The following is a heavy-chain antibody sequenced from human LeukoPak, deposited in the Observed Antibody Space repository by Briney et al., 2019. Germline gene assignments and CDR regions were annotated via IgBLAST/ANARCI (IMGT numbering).Heavy chain of an antibody. Sequence: GGSLRLSCAISRFTFSDYEINWVRQAPGKGLEWISYISSSGTTMYYGDSVKGRFTISRDNAKNSLYLQMNSLRAEDTAVYYCAGGQNYYYDSSGYPSWYFDLWGRGTLVTVSS. CDR3: AGGQNYYYDSSGYPSWYFDL. D-gene: IGHD3-22*01. J-gene: IGHJ2*01. V-gene: IGHV3-48*03. CDR2: ISSSGTTM. CDR1: RFTFSDYE.